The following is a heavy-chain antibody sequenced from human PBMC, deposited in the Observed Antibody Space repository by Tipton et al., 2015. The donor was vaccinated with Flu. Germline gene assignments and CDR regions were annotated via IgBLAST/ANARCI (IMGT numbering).Heavy chain of an antibody. CDR3: ARLRANYYDSSGYSDY. CDR2: IYYSWST. Sequence: TLSLTCTVSGGSISSSSYYCGWIRQPPGKGLEWIGSIYYSWSTYYNPSLKSRVTISVDTSKNQFSLKLSSVTAADTAVYYCARLRANYYDSSGYSDYWGQGTLVTVSS. D-gene: IGHD3-22*01. CDR1: GGSISSSSYY. V-gene: IGHV4-39*07. J-gene: IGHJ4*02.